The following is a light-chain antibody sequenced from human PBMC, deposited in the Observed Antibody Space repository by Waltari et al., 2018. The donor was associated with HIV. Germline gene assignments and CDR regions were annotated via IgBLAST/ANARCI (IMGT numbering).Light chain of an antibody. J-gene: IGKJ5*01. CDR3: QQARGVPIT. CDR1: QNISTW. V-gene: IGKV1-12*01. CDR2: GAS. Sequence: DIQMTQSPSSVSASVGDRVNMTCRASQNISTWLAWYQQKSGKVPYLLIYGASTSQSGVPSRFSGSGSGTDFTLTINSVQPEDFATYYCQQARGVPITFGQGTRLELK.